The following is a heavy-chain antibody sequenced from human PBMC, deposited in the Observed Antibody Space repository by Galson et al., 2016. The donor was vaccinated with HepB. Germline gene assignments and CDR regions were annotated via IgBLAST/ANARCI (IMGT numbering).Heavy chain of an antibody. CDR3: ARGGSYFSYFDY. D-gene: IGHD1-26*01. J-gene: IGHJ4*02. CDR2: IKHDGNER. CDR1: GFTFSSYG. Sequence: SLRLSCAASGFTFSSYGMHWVRQAPGKGLEWVANIKHDGNERYYVDAVKGRFTISRDNAKNSLYLQMNSLTAEDTAMYYCARGGSYFSYFDYWGQGTLVPVSS. V-gene: IGHV3-7*01.